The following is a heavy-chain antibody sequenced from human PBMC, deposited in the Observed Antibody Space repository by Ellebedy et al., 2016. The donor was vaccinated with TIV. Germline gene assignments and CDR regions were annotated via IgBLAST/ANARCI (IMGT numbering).Heavy chain of an antibody. D-gene: IGHD3-10*01. Sequence: SETLSLTCTVSGGSISSSSYYWGWIRQPPGKGLEWIGSVYYSGSTYYNPSLKSRVTISVDTSKNQFSLKLSSVTAADTAVYYCAIGGVLWGNLRNWGQGSLVTVAS. CDR1: GGSISSSSYY. CDR3: AIGGVLWGNLRN. J-gene: IGHJ4*02. CDR2: VYYSGST. V-gene: IGHV4-39*07.